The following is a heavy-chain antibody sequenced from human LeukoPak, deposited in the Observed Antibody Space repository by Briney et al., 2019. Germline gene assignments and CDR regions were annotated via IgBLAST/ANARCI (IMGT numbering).Heavy chain of an antibody. J-gene: IGHJ4*02. D-gene: IGHD3-10*01. Sequence: PGGSLRLSCTASGFTFGDYAMSWVRQAPGKGLEWVGFIRSKAYGGTTEYAASVKGRFTISRDDSKSIAYLQMNSLKTEDTAVYYCTRGARAQMLWFGALLFDYWGQGTLVTVSS. V-gene: IGHV3-49*04. CDR1: GFTFGDYA. CDR3: TRGARAQMLWFGALLFDY. CDR2: IRSKAYGGTT.